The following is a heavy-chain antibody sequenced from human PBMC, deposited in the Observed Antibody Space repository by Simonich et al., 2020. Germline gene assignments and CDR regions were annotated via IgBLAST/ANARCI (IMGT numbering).Heavy chain of an antibody. J-gene: IGHJ4*02. D-gene: IGHD6-13*01. Sequence: QVQLVQSGAEVKKPGASVKVSCKASGYTFPSYGIRGVRQAPGQGLGWMGWIMTYTGNTNYAQKLQGRGTMTTDTSTSTAYMELRSLRSDDTAVYYCARDQGGRAAAATDYWGQGTLVTVSS. CDR2: IMTYTGNT. CDR3: ARDQGGRAAAATDY. CDR1: GYTFPSYG. V-gene: IGHV1-18*01.